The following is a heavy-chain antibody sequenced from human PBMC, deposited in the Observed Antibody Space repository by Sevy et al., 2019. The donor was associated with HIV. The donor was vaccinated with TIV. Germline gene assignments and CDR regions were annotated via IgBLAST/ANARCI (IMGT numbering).Heavy chain of an antibody. CDR1: GFTLSRYA. J-gene: IGHJ6*02. V-gene: IGHV3-30*04. D-gene: IGHD3-9*01. Sequence: GGSLRLSCAASGFTLSRYAMHWVRQAPGKGLEWVALISYEGRKNLYAYSVKGRFTISKDNSGNRLYMKMNSLGPEDGAVYYWARDLGRSDEGLVVFYYYGMDVWGQGTTVTVSS. CDR3: ARDLGRSDEGLVVFYYYGMDV. CDR2: ISYEGRKN.